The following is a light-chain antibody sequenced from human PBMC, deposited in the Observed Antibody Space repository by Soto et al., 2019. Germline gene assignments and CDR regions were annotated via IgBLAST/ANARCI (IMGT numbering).Light chain of an antibody. Sequence: DIVMTQTPLSLPVTPGEPASISCRSSQSLFDSDGGSIFLDWYLQKPGQSPQLLIYGASNRATGIPARFSGSGSGTDFTLTISSLEPEDFAVYYCQHRNYWLPFGGGTKVDIK. CDR2: GAS. J-gene: IGKJ4*01. CDR3: QHRNYWLP. V-gene: IGKV2-40*01. CDR1: QSLFDSDGGSIF.